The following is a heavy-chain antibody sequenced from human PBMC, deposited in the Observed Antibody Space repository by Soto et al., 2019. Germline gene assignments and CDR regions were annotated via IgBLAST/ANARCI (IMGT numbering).Heavy chain of an antibody. D-gene: IGHD3-10*01. Sequence: PGGSLRLSCAASGFTVSSNYMSWVRQAPGKGLEWVSVIYSGGSTYYADSVKGRFTISRDNSKNTLYLQMNSLRAEDTAVYYCARDSTNRKRGVLSWFDPWGQGTLVTVSS. V-gene: IGHV3-53*01. J-gene: IGHJ5*02. CDR2: IYSGGST. CDR3: ARDSTNRKRGVLSWFDP. CDR1: GFTVSSNY.